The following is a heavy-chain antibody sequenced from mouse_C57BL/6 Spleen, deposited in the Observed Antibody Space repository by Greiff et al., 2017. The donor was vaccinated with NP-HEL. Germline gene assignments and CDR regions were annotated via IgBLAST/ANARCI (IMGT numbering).Heavy chain of an antibody. J-gene: IGHJ2*01. CDR2: INPYNGGT. CDR3: ARPFYYYGSRNYFDY. V-gene: IGHV1-19*01. CDR1: GYTFTDYY. D-gene: IGHD1-1*01. Sequence: EVQLQQSGPVLVKPGASVKMSCKASGYTFTDYYMNWVKQSHGKSLEWIGVINPYNGGTSYNQKFKGKATLTVDKSSITAYMELNSLTSEDSAVYYCARPFYYYGSRNYFDYWGQGTTLTVSS.